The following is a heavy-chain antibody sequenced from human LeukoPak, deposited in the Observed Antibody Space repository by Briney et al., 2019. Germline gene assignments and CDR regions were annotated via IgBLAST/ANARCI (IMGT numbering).Heavy chain of an antibody. J-gene: IGHJ5*02. V-gene: IGHV3-15*01. CDR2: IKSKNVGGTT. CDR1: GFTFNNAW. Sequence: PGGSLKLSCAASGFTFNNAWMNWVRQAPGKGLEWVGRIKSKNVGGTTDYAAPVRGRFTISRDDSKNTVYLQMNSLKIEDTAVYYCTSHAAFDPWGQGTLVTVSS. CDR3: TSHAAFDP.